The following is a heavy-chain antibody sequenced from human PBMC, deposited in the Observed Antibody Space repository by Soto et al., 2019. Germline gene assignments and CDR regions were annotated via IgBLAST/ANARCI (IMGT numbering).Heavy chain of an antibody. CDR3: SRSAMHGSSGYLWFDP. CDR1: GGTFSRHA. J-gene: IGHJ5*02. V-gene: IGHV1-69*11. Sequence: ASVKVSCKTSGGTFSRHAINWVRQAPGQVLEGMGWIIPLLGTTNYAQKFKGRVTISADASTSTAYMELRSLASDDAAVYECSRSAMHGSSGYLWFDPWGKGTLVTVSS. D-gene: IGHD6-13*01. CDR2: IIPLLGTT.